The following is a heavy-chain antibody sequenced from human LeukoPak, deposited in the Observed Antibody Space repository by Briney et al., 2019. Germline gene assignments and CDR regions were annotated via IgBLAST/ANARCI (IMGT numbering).Heavy chain of an antibody. D-gene: IGHD5-18*01. J-gene: IGHJ4*02. Sequence: QPGGSLRLSCAASGFTFSGYWMHWVRQAPGKGLVWVSRTNRDDSDTSYADSVKGRFTISRDNAKNSLYLQMNSLRAEDTAVYYCARVAQLWSHWGQGTLVTVSS. CDR2: TNRDDSDT. CDR1: GFTFSGYW. V-gene: IGHV3-74*01. CDR3: ARVAQLWSH.